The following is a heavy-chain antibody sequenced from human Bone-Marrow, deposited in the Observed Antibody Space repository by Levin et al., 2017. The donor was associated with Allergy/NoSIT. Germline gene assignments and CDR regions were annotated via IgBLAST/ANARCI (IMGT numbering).Heavy chain of an antibody. D-gene: IGHD3-3*01. J-gene: IGHJ6*02. V-gene: IGHV4-39*01. CDR3: VRQLGKYDFWSASAMDV. Sequence: SQTLSLTCSVSGDYITSSRYYWGWIRQPPGKGLDWIATIHYSGSTYYNPSLKSRVIISEDTSKNQISLKLSSVTASDTAVYYCVRQLGKYDFWSASAMDVWGQGTTVTVSS. CDR1: GDYITSSRYY. CDR2: IHYSGST.